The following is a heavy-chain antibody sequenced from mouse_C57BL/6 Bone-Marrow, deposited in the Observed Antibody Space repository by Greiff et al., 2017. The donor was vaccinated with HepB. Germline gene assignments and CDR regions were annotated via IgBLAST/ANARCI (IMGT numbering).Heavy chain of an antibody. CDR1: GFSLTSYG. CDR2: IWRGGST. D-gene: IGHD1-1*02. V-gene: IGHV2-5*01. J-gene: IGHJ4*01. Sequence: VKVVESGPGLVQPSQSLSITCTVSGFSLTSYGVHWVRQSPGKGLEWLGVIWRGGSTDYNAAFMSRLSITKDNSKSQVFFKMNSLQADDTAIYYCAKKRWAMDYWGQGTSVTVSS. CDR3: AKKRWAMDY.